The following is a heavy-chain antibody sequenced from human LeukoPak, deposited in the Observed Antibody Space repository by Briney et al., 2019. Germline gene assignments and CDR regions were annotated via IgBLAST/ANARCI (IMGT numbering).Heavy chain of an antibody. CDR2: ISAYNGNT. CDR1: GYTSTSYG. CDR3: ARVIVGTGTNYFDS. J-gene: IGHJ4*02. V-gene: IGHV1-18*01. Sequence: GASVKVSCQASGYTSTSYGISWMRQAPGQGLEWMGWISAYNGNTNYAQKLRGRVTMTTDTSTSTVYMELRTLGSDDTAVYYCARVIVGTGTNYFDSWGQGTLVTVSS. D-gene: IGHD3-22*01.